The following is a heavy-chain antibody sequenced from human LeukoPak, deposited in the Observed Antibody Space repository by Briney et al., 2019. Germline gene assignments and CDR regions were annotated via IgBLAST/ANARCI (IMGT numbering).Heavy chain of an antibody. V-gene: IGHV1-2*02. D-gene: IGHD4/OR15-4a*01. J-gene: IGHJ4*02. CDR3: ASGSRVLDYGTGDIYYFDY. CDR1: GYTFTNYY. Sequence: ASVKVSCKASGYTFTNYYIHWVPQAPGQGLEWMGWINPNSGGTNSAQKFQGRVTMTRDTSISTAYMELSRLKSDDTAVYYCASGSRVLDYGTGDIYYFDYWGQGTLVTVSS. CDR2: INPNSGGT.